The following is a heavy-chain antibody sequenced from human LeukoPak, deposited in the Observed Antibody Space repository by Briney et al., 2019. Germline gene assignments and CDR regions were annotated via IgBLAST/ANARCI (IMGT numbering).Heavy chain of an antibody. CDR2: ISTSRSYI. CDR3: ARDDYDILTGSNYYFDY. J-gene: IGHJ4*02. V-gene: IGHV3-21*01. D-gene: IGHD3-9*01. Sequence: PGGSLRLSCAASGFTFSSYSMNWVRQAPGKGLEWVSFISTSRSYIYYTDSVKGRFTISRDNAKNSLYLQMNSLRAGDTAVYYCARDDYDILTGSNYYFDYWGQGTLVTVSS. CDR1: GFTFSSYS.